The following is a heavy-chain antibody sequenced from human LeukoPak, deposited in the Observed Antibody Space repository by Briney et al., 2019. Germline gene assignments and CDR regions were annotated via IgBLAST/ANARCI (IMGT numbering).Heavy chain of an antibody. Sequence: VASVKVSCKASGGTFSSYAISWVRQAPGQGLEWMGGIIPIFGTANYAQKFQGRVTITADESTSTAYMELSSLRSEDTAVYYCAGLTGDGDGYNYEFDYWGQGTLVTVSS. CDR3: AGLTGDGDGYNYEFDY. CDR2: IIPIFGTA. V-gene: IGHV1-69*01. D-gene: IGHD5-24*01. CDR1: GGTFSSYA. J-gene: IGHJ4*02.